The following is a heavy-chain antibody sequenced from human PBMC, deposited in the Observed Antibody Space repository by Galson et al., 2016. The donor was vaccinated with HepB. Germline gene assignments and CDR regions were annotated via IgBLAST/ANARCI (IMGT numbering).Heavy chain of an antibody. Sequence: QSGADVKKPGESLKISCKVSGSSFTKYWIGWVRQMPGKGLEWMGIIYPGDSDTRYSPSFQGQATISADKSTNTAYLHWSSLKASDTAVYYCARREAWYDGSGSSYSFDFWGQGTLVTVSS. CDR3: ARREAWYDGSGSSYSFDF. J-gene: IGHJ4*02. CDR1: GSSFTKYW. CDR2: IYPGDSDT. D-gene: IGHD3-10*01. V-gene: IGHV5-51*01.